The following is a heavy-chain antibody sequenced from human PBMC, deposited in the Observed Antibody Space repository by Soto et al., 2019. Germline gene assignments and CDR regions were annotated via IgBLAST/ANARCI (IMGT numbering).Heavy chain of an antibody. V-gene: IGHV1-3*01. Sequence: GASVKVSCKASGFTFTPYAIHWVRQAPGHWPEWMGWINAGNGDRKYSQNFQGRVTITRDTSANTAYMELSGLISEDTAVYYCARDSWKQPGQILDYWGQGTLVTVSS. J-gene: IGHJ4*02. CDR1: GFTFTPYA. D-gene: IGHD6-13*01. CDR2: INAGNGDR. CDR3: ARDSWKQPGQILDY.